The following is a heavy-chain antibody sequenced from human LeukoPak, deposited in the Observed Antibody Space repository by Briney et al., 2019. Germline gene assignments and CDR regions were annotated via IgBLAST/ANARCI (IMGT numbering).Heavy chain of an antibody. CDR2: INTDGSRT. V-gene: IGHV3-74*01. CDR3: ARVSRGNYYFDY. CDR1: GFAFSIYR. Sequence: GGSLRLSCEASGFAFSIYRMNWVRQAPGKGLVWVSRINTDGSRTDSVEGRFTISRDNAKNTLYLQMDSLRAEDTAVYYCARVSRGNYYFDYWGPGTLVTVSS. J-gene: IGHJ4*02.